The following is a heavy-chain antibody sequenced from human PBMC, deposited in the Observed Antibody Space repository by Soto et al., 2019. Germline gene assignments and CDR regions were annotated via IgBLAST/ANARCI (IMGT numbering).Heavy chain of an antibody. CDR2: INSDGSST. J-gene: IGHJ4*02. CDR1: GFTFSSYW. Sequence: EVQLVESGGGLVQPGGSLRLSCAASGFTFSSYWMHWVRQAPGKGLVWVSRINSDGSSTSYADSVKGRFTISSANAKNPLYMQMNSLRAEDTAVYYCARGGLGLPLEYWGQGTLVTVSS. V-gene: IGHV3-74*01. CDR3: ARGGLGLPLEY. D-gene: IGHD3-16*01.